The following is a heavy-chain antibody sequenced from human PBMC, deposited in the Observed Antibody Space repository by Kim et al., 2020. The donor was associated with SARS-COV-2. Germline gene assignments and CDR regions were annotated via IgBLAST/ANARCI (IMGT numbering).Heavy chain of an antibody. D-gene: IGHD5-18*01. J-gene: IGHJ6*02. Sequence: GGSLRLSCAASGFTFSSYWMHWVRQAPGKGLVWVSRINSDGSSTSYADSVKGRFTISRDNAKNTLYLQMNSLRAEDTAVYYCARRYSYGYYYGMDVWGQGTTVTVSS. CDR1: GFTFSSYW. V-gene: IGHV3-74*01. CDR3: ARRYSYGYYYGMDV. CDR2: INSDGSST.